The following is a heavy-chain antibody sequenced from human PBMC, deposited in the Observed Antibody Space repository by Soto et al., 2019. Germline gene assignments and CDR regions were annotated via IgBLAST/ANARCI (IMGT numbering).Heavy chain of an antibody. CDR3: AKEGNWGGGMDV. CDR1: GFTFSSYG. V-gene: IGHV3-30*18. D-gene: IGHD7-27*01. J-gene: IGHJ6*02. Sequence: QVQLVESGGGVVQPGRSLRLSCAASGFTFSSYGMHWVRQAPGKGLEWVAVISYDGSNKYYADSVKGRSTISRDNSKNTLYLQMNSLRAEDTAVYYCAKEGNWGGGMDVWGQGTTVTVSS. CDR2: ISYDGSNK.